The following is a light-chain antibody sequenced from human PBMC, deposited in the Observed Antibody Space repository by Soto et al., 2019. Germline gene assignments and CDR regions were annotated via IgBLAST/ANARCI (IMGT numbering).Light chain of an antibody. J-gene: IGLJ1*01. CDR3: SSYAGSNKTYF. CDR2: EVT. V-gene: IGLV2-8*01. Sequence: QSVLAQPPSASGSPGQSVTISCTGTSGDIGGYDYVSWYQQHPGKAPKLMIYEVTKRPLGVPDRFSGSKSGNTASLTVSGFQAEDEADYYCSSYAGSNKTYFVGTSTKVTVL. CDR1: SGDIGGYDY.